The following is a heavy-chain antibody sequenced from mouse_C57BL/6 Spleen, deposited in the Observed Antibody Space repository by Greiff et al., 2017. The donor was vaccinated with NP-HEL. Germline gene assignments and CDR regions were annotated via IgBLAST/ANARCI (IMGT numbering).Heavy chain of an antibody. CDR1: GYAFSSSW. V-gene: IGHV1-82*01. Sequence: QVQLQQSGPELVKPGASVKISCKASGYAFSSSWMNWVKQRPGKGLEWIGRIYPGDGDTNYNGKFKGKATLTADKSSSTAYMQLSSLTSEDSAVYFCARIYYSNYLDYWGQGTTLTVSS. J-gene: IGHJ2*01. CDR2: IYPGDGDT. D-gene: IGHD2-5*01. CDR3: ARIYYSNYLDY.